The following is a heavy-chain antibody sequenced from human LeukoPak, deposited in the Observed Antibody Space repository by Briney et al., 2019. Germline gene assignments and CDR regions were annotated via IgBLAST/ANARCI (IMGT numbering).Heavy chain of an antibody. CDR3: ARDRLRYCSSTSCYTFDY. CDR1: GLIVTSNY. V-gene: IGHV3-66*01. Sequence: GGSLRLSCAGSGLIVTSNYMTWVRQAPGKGLKWVSVIYSGGSTYYADSVKGRFTISRDNSKNTMYLQMNSLRAEDTAVYYCARDRLRYCSSTSCYTFDYWGQGTLVTVSS. D-gene: IGHD2-2*02. J-gene: IGHJ4*02. CDR2: IYSGGST.